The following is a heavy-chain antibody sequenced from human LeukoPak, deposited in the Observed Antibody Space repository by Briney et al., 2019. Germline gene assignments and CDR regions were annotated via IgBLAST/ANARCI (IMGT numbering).Heavy chain of an antibody. Sequence: GGSLRLSCAASGFTLSSYSMNWVRQAPAKGLEWDSSISSSSSYIYYADSVKGRFTLSRDNAKNSLYLQMNSLRAEDTAVYYCARDLRTDYGSGSYYFDYWGQGTLVTVSS. CDR1: GFTLSSYS. J-gene: IGHJ4*02. V-gene: IGHV3-21*01. CDR2: ISSSSSYI. CDR3: ARDLRTDYGSGSYYFDY. D-gene: IGHD3-10*01.